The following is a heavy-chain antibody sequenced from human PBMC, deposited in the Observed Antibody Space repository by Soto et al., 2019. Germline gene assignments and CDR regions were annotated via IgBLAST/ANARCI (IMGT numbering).Heavy chain of an antibody. CDR1: GGTFSSYA. Sequence: ASVKVSCKASGGTFSSYAISWVRQAPGQGLEWMGGIIPIFGSANYAQKFQGRVTITADESTSTTYMDLSSLRSEDTAVYYCARDLKRYYDSSGYGYYYYGMDVWGQGTTVTVSS. CDR3: ARDLKRYYDSSGYGYYYYGMDV. J-gene: IGHJ6*02. CDR2: IIPIFGSA. D-gene: IGHD3-22*01. V-gene: IGHV1-69*13.